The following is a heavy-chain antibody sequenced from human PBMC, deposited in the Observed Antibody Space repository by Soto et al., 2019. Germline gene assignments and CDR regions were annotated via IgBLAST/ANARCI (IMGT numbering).Heavy chain of an antibody. Sequence: ASVKVSCKASGYTFTGYYMHWVRQAPGQGLEWMGWINPNSGGTNYAQKFQGWVTMTRDTSISTAYMELSRLRSDDTAVYYCAREGMDTRYYGMDVCGQGTTVTVSS. V-gene: IGHV1-2*04. CDR1: GYTFTGYY. CDR3: AREGMDTRYYGMDV. CDR2: INPNSGGT. D-gene: IGHD5-18*01. J-gene: IGHJ6*02.